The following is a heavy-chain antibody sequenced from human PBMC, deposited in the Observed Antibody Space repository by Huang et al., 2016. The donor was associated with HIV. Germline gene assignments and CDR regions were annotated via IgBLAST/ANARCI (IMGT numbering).Heavy chain of an antibody. CDR3: AREKAADSAWYGVYYFDY. CDR2: INHIGKT. Sequence: QVQLRQWGAGLVKPSETLSLTCAVYGGSFSGYYWTWIRQSPGKGLEWIGEINHIGKTNYQLSRNSRVSISKDTAKNQFSLQLNSGSAADTGVYFCAREKAADSAWYGVYYFDYWGEGALVTVTS. D-gene: IGHD6-19*01. V-gene: IGHV4-34*01. CDR1: GGSFSGYY. J-gene: IGHJ4*02.